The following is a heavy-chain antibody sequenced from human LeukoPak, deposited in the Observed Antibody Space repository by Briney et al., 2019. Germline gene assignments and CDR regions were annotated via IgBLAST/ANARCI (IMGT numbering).Heavy chain of an antibody. V-gene: IGHV4-39*07. CDR2: IYYSGST. CDR3: ARGRITMIGIFDY. CDR1: GGSITSGSFY. D-gene: IGHD3-22*01. J-gene: IGHJ4*02. Sequence: SETLSLTCTVSGGSITSGSFYWSWIRQPPGKGLEWIGSIYYSGSTYYNPSLKSRVTISVDTSKNQFSLKLSSVTAADTAVYYCARGRITMIGIFDYWGQGTLVAVSS.